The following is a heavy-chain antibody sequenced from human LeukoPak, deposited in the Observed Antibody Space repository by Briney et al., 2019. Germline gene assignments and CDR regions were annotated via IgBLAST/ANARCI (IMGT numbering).Heavy chain of an antibody. CDR1: GGSISSGGYS. J-gene: IGHJ5*02. Sequence: SETLSLTCAVSGGSISSGGYSWSWIRQPPGKGLEWIGYIYHSGSTYYNPSLKSRVTISVDRSKNQFSLKLSSVTAADTAVYYCASSGDYGGGEWFDPWGQGTLVTVSS. CDR2: IYHSGST. D-gene: IGHD4-23*01. V-gene: IGHV4-30-2*01. CDR3: ASSGDYGGGEWFDP.